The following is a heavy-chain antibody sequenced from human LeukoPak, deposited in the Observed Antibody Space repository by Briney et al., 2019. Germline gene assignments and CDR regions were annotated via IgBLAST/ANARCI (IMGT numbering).Heavy chain of an antibody. J-gene: IGHJ6*03. CDR1: GFTFSDYY. CDR3: ARAGVVPAAYYMDV. Sequence: GGSLRLSCAASGFTFSDYYMSWIRQAPGKGLEWVSYISSSGSTIYYADSVKGRFTISRDNAKNSLYLQMNSLRAEDTAVYYCARAGVVPAAYYMDVWGKGTTVTVSS. D-gene: IGHD2-2*01. V-gene: IGHV3-11*04. CDR2: ISSSGSTI.